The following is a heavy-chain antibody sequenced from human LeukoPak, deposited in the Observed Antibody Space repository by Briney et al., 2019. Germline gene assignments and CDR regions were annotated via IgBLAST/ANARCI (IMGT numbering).Heavy chain of an antibody. CDR3: ARVVRYCSSTSCYEYFDY. V-gene: IGHV4-30-4*08. CDR2: IYYSGST. D-gene: IGHD2-2*01. Sequence: SETLSLTCTVSGGSISSYYWSWIRQPPGKGLEWIGYIYYSGSTYYNPSLKSRVTISVDTSKNQFSLKLSSVTAADTAVYYCARVVRYCSSTSCYEYFDYWGQGTLVTVSS. J-gene: IGHJ4*02. CDR1: GGSISSYY.